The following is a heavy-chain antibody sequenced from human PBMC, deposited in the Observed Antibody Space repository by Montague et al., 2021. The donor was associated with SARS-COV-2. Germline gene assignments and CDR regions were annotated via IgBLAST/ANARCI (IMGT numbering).Heavy chain of an antibody. V-gene: IGHV4-39*01. J-gene: IGHJ4*02. CDR3: ERREYSYGWGD. Sequence: SETLSLTCTVTGGPISGSSDYWGWIRQSPGKGLEWIASVDYSGNTYYSPSLKSRLTISVDTSKNQFSLKLNSVTAADTALYYCERREYSYGWGDWGQGTLVTVSS. D-gene: IGHD5-18*01. CDR1: GGPISGSSDY. CDR2: VDYSGNT.